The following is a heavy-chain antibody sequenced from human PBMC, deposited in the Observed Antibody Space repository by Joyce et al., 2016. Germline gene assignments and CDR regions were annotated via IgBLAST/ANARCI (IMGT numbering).Heavy chain of an antibody. J-gene: IGHJ6*02. CDR1: GGSFSTYG. CDR2: MIPIFGTV. D-gene: IGHD5-12*01. V-gene: IGHV1-69*01. Sequence: GAEVKKPGSSVKVSCKVSGGSFSTYGISWVRQAPGQGLEWMGAMIPIFGTVDFAQKFQDRVTMTADESTNIAHMELSSLRSEDTAVYYCAREVGYRDALGGDYYGMDVWGQGTTVIVAS. CDR3: AREVGYRDALGGDYYGMDV.